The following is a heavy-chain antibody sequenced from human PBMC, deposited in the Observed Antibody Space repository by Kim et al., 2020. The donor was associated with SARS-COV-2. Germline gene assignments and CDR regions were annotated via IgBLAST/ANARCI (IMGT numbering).Heavy chain of an antibody. D-gene: IGHD1-26*01. CDR3: ARPYSGSYFSWFDP. CDR1: GFTFSSYA. Sequence: GGSLRLSCAASGFTFSSYAMHWVRQAPGKGLEWVAVISYDGSNTYYADSVKGRFTISRDNSKNTLYLQMNSLRAEDTAVYYCARPYSGSYFSWFDPWGQGTLVTVSS. CDR2: ISYDGSNT. V-gene: IGHV3-30-3*01. J-gene: IGHJ5*02.